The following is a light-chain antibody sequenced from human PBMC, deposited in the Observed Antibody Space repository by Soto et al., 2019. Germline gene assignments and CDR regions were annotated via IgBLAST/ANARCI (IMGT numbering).Light chain of an antibody. CDR3: ETWDTNSHKV. J-gene: IGLJ3*02. CDR2: LQGSGAY. Sequence: QLVLTQSSSASASLGSSVKLTCTLDSGHNNYIIAWHQQQPGRAPRYLMKLQGSGAYNKASGVPDRFSGSSSGADRYLTISNLQSEDEADYYCETWDTNSHKVFGGGTKLTVL. V-gene: IGLV4-60*03. CDR1: SGHNNYI.